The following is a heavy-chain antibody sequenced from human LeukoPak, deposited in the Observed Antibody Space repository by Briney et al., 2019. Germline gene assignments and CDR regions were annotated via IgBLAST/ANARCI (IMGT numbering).Heavy chain of an antibody. CDR1: GYTFTSYD. CDR2: MNPNSGNT. V-gene: IGHV1-8*03. CDR3: ARAEATLGDSNYDAYYYYYYYMDV. J-gene: IGHJ6*03. Sequence: GASVKVSCKASGYTFTSYDINWVRQATGQGLEWMGWMNPNSGNTGYAQKFQGRVTITRNTSISTAYMELSSLRSEDTAVYYCARAEATLGDSNYDAYYYYYYYMDVWGKGTTVTVSS. D-gene: IGHD4-11*01.